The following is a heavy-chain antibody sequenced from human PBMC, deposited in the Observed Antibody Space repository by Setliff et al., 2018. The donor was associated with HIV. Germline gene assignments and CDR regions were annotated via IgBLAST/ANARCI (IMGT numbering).Heavy chain of an antibody. CDR1: GFTVSDNH. Sequence: PGGSLRFSCAASGFTVSDNHMTWVRQAPGKGLEWVSFIYSDGRTYYADSVQGRFTISRDDSKNMLYLQMHSLRVDDTAAYYCAKGVKWLDPWGQGTLVTVSS. D-gene: IGHD3-16*01. CDR2: IYSDGRT. V-gene: IGHV3-53*01. CDR3: AKGVKWLDP. J-gene: IGHJ5*02.